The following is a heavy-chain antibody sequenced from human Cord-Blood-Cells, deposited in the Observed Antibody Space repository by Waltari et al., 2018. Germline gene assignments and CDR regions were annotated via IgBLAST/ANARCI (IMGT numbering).Heavy chain of an antibody. V-gene: IGHV4-34*01. D-gene: IGHD2-21*01. CDR3: ARRGVKDLDY. CDR2: IKHSGST. Sequence: QVQLQQWGAGLLKPSETLSLTCAVYGGSFSGYYWSWIRQPPGKGLEWIGEIKHSGSTNYNPSLKSRGTISVDTSKNQVSLKLSSVTAADTAVYYCARRGVKDLDYWGQGTLVTVSS. J-gene: IGHJ4*02. CDR1: GGSFSGYY.